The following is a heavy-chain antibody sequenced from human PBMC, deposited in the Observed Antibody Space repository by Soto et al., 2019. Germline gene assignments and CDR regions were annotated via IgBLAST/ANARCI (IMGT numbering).Heavy chain of an antibody. CDR3: ARGNGDYNYYFDY. CDR2: IYYSGST. CDR1: GGSISSGGYY. J-gene: IGHJ4*02. Sequence: SETLSLTCTVSGGSISSGGYYWSWIRQHPGKGLEWIGYIYYSGSTYYNPSLKSRVTISVDTSKNQFSLKLSSVTAADTAVYYCARGNGDYNYYFDYWGQGTLVTVSS. D-gene: IGHD4-17*01. V-gene: IGHV4-31*03.